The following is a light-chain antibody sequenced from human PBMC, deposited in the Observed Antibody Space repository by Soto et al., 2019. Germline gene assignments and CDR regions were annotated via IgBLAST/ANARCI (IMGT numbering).Light chain of an antibody. CDR3: CSFTTSNTFV. V-gene: IGLV2-14*03. Sequence: QSALTQPASVSGSPGQSIAISCTGISSDVGAYDFVSWYQQHPGKVPKLMIYDVNIRPSGVSNRFSGSKSGNTASLTLSGLQAEDEADYYCCSFTTSNTFVFGSGTKLTVL. J-gene: IGLJ1*01. CDR2: DVN. CDR1: SSDVGAYDF.